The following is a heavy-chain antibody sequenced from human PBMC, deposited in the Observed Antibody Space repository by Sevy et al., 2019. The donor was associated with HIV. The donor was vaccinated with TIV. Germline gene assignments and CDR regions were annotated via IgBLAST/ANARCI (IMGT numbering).Heavy chain of an antibody. CDR2: INPNSGGT. CDR1: GYTFTGYY. Sequence: ASVKVSCKASGYTFTGYYMHWVRQAPGQGLEWMGWINPNSGGTNYAQKFQGRVTMTRDTSISTAYMELGRLRSDDTAVDYCARGPGYCSGGSCYSGYNWFDPWGQGTLVTVSS. CDR3: ARGPGYCSGGSCYSGYNWFDP. J-gene: IGHJ5*02. V-gene: IGHV1-2*02. D-gene: IGHD2-15*01.